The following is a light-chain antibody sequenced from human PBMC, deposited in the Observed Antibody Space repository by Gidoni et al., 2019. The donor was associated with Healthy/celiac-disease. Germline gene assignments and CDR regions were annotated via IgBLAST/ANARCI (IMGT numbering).Light chain of an antibody. CDR2: GKN. CDR3: NSRDSSGNHLV. Sequence: SSELTQDPAVSVALVQTVRITCQGDSLRSYYARWYQQKPGQAPVLVIYGKNNRHSGIPDRFPGSSSGNTASLTITGAQAEDEADYYCNSRDSSGNHLVFGGGTKLTVL. J-gene: IGLJ2*01. CDR1: SLRSYY. V-gene: IGLV3-19*01.